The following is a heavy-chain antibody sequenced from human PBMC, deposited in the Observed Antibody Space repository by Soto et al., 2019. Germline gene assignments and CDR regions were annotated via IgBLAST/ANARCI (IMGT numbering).Heavy chain of an antibody. CDR2: SSDHKGDR. J-gene: IGHJ6*02. D-gene: IGHD3-16*01. CDR3: ARDLCRGNLRDCYYYYYGMDV. Sequence: APVKGSCQASGYTFTSYSNSWVRPAPGQGPEGVGWSSDHKGDRKYAPSLQGSITMTTEISTNTAYMELRSLRCDATAEYYCARDLCRGNLRDCYYYYYGMDVWGQGTTVTVSS. V-gene: IGHV1-18*01. CDR1: GYTFTSYS.